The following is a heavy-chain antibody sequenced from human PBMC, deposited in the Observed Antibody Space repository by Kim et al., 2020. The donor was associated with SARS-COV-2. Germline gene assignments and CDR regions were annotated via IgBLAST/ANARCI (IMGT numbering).Heavy chain of an antibody. V-gene: IGHV4-31*03. CDR2: IYYSGST. CDR1: GGSISSGGYY. J-gene: IGHJ6*02. Sequence: SETLSLTCTVSGGSISSGGYYWSWIRQHPGKGLEWIGYIYYSGSTYYNPSLKSRVTISVDTSKNQFSLKLSSVTAADTAVYYCASRNFGVQNGMDVWGQGTTVTVSS. CDR3: ASRNFGVQNGMDV. D-gene: IGHD3-3*01.